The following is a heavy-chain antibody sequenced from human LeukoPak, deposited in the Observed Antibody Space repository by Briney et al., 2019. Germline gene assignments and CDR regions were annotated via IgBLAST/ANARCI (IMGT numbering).Heavy chain of an antibody. V-gene: IGHV4-61*08. CDR3: ARLSPLSFEAFDI. CDR1: GGSISSGGYY. J-gene: IGHJ3*02. CDR2: IYYSGST. Sequence: SETLSLTCTVSGGSISSGGYYWSWIRQHPGKGLEWIGYIYYSGSTNYNPSLKSRVTISVDTSKNQFSLKLSSVTAADTAVYYCARLSPLSFEAFDIWGQGTMITVSS.